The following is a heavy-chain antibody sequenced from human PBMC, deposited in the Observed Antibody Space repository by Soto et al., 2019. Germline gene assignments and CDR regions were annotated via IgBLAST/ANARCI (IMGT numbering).Heavy chain of an antibody. CDR1: GFTFSSYA. V-gene: IGHV3-30-3*01. CDR3: AGGEAVAAAGTLDY. J-gene: IGHJ4*02. D-gene: IGHD6-13*01. CDR2: ISYDGSNK. Sequence: PGGSLRLSCAASGFTFSSYAMHWVRQAPGKGLEWVAVISYDGSNKYYADSVKGRFTISRDNSKNTLYLQMNSLRAEDTAVYYCAGGEAVAAAGTLDYWGQGTLVTVSS.